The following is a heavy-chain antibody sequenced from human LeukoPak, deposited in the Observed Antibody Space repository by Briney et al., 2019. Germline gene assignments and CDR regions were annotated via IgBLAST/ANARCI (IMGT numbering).Heavy chain of an antibody. CDR1: GFTFSSYG. CDR2: IGYDGSNK. J-gene: IGHJ4*02. Sequence: GGSLRLSCAASGFTFSSYGIHWVRQAPGKGLKWVTFIGYDGSNKLYADSVKGRFTISRDNSKNTVYLQMNSLRAEDTAVYYCAKAPSGWYGYWGQGTLVIVSS. V-gene: IGHV3-30*02. CDR3: AKAPSGWYGY. D-gene: IGHD6-19*01.